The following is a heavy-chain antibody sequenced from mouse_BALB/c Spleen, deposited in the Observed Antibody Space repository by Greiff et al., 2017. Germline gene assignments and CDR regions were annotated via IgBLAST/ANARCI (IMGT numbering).Heavy chain of an antibody. J-gene: IGHJ4*01. CDR2: IWAGGST. V-gene: IGHV2-9*02. CDR1: GFSLTSYG. Sequence: VQGVESGPGLVAPSQSLSITCTVSGFSLTSYGVHWVRQPPGKGLEWLGVIWAGGSTNYNSALMSRLSISKDNSKSQVFLKMNSLQTDDTAMYYCARELYYDYKDAMDYWGQGTSVTVSS. CDR3: ARELYYDYKDAMDY. D-gene: IGHD2-4*01.